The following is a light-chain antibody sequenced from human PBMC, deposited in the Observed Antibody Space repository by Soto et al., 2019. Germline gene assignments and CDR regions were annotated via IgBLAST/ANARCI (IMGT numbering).Light chain of an antibody. CDR3: SSYTSSSTYV. Sequence: QYALTQPASVSASPGQSITISCSGTSSDVGGHTYVSWYQHNPGKAPKPLIYEVNNRPSGVSNRCSGSKSGNTASLTISGLQAEDEADYYCSSYTSSSTYVFGRGTTLNVL. J-gene: IGLJ1*01. CDR2: EVN. V-gene: IGLV2-14*01. CDR1: SSDVGGHTY.